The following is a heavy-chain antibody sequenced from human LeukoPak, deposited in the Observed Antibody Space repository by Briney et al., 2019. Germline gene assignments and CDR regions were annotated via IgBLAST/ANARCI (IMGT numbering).Heavy chain of an antibody. J-gene: IGHJ4*02. Sequence: GGSLRLSSAASGFTFSSYGMSWVRQAPGKGLEWVSSISDSGGSTYYADSVKGRFTISRDNSKNSLYLQMNSLRAEDTAVYYCARILTGYYDCWGQGTLVTVSS. CDR2: ISDSGGST. V-gene: IGHV3-23*01. CDR1: GFTFSSYG. D-gene: IGHD3-9*01. CDR3: ARILTGYYDC.